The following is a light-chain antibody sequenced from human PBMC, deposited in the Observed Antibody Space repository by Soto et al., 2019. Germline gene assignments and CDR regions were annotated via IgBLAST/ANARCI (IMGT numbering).Light chain of an antibody. CDR2: DVS. J-gene: IGLJ2*01. V-gene: IGLV2-14*01. CDR1: SSDVGGYNY. Sequence: QSALTQPASVSGSPGQSITISCTGTSSDVGGYNYVSWYQQHPGKAPKLMIYDVSNRPSGVSNRFSGSKSGNTASLTISGLQVEDEADYYCSSYTSSTTFVFGGGTKVTVL. CDR3: SSYTSSTTFV.